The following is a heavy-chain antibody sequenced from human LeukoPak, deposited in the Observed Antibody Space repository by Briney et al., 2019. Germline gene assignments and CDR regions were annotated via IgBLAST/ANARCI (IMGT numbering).Heavy chain of an antibody. CDR1: GFTFSDYY. CDR2: ISSSASTI. V-gene: IGHV3-11*01. Sequence: GGSLSLSCAASGFTFSDYYMSWIRQAPGKGLEGVSYISSSASTIYYADSVKGRFTISRDNAKNSLYLQMNSLRAEDTAVYYCAREGCSGGSCDHNWFDPWGQGTLVTVSS. J-gene: IGHJ5*02. CDR3: AREGCSGGSCDHNWFDP. D-gene: IGHD2-15*01.